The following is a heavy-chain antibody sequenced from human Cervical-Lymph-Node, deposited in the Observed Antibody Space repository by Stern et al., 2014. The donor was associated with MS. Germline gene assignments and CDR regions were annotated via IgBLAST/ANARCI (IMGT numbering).Heavy chain of an antibody. Sequence: QVQLVQSGAEVKKPGASVKVSCKASGYTFTSYGISWVRQAPGQGLEWMGWVSAYNGNKNYAQKLQGRVTMTTDTSTSTAYMELRSLRSDDTAVYYCARDSGYSSSWYPWYFDYWGQGTLVTVSS. CDR1: GYTFTSYG. V-gene: IGHV1-18*01. D-gene: IGHD6-13*01. CDR3: ARDSGYSSSWYPWYFDY. J-gene: IGHJ4*02. CDR2: VSAYNGNK.